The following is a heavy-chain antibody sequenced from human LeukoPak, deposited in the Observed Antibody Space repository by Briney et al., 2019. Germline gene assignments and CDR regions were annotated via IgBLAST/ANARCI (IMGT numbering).Heavy chain of an antibody. Sequence: GGSLRLSCAASGFTFSDYYMSWIRQAPGKGLEWVSYISSSGSTIYYADSVKGRFTISRDNAKNSLYLQMNSLRAEDTALYYCAKDMGPNDYGDHWYFDLWGRGTLVTVSS. J-gene: IGHJ2*01. V-gene: IGHV3-11*01. CDR3: AKDMGPNDYGDHWYFDL. CDR2: ISSSGSTI. CDR1: GFTFSDYY. D-gene: IGHD4-17*01.